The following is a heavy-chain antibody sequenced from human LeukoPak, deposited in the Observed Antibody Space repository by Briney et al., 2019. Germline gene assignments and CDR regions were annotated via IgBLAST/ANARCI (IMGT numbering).Heavy chain of an antibody. J-gene: IGHJ3*02. CDR3: AREGDAFDI. Sequence: SETLSLTCAVSGGSISSGGYSWSWIRQPPGKGLEWIGYIYHSGSTYYNPSLKGRVTISVDRSKNQFSLKLSSVTAADTAVYYCAREGDAFDIWGQGTMVTVSS. CDR1: GGSISSGGYS. V-gene: IGHV4-30-2*01. CDR2: IYHSGST.